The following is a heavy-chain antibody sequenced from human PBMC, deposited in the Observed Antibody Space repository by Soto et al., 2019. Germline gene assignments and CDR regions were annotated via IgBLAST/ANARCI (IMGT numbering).Heavy chain of an antibody. CDR2: ISYDGSNK. CDR1: GFTFSSYA. J-gene: IGHJ6*02. V-gene: IGHV3-30-3*01. CDR3: ARDAILEWLLGYGMDV. D-gene: IGHD3-3*01. Sequence: QVQLVESGGGVVQPGRSLRLSCAASGFTFSSYAMHWVRQAPGKGLEWVAVISYDGSNKYYADSVKGRFTISRDNSKNTLYLQMNSLRAEDTAVYYWARDAILEWLLGYGMDVWGQGTTVTVSS.